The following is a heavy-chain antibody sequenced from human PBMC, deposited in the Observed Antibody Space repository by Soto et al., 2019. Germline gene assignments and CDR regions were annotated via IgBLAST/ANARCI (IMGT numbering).Heavy chain of an antibody. D-gene: IGHD2-21*02. V-gene: IGHV5-51*01. J-gene: IGHJ5*02. CDR3: ARVVTTPYNWFDP. CDR2: IYPGDSDT. CDR1: GYRFTSYW. Sequence: PXESLKISCKGSGYRFTSYWIGWVRQMPGKGLEWMGIIYPGDSDTRYSPSFQGQVTISAEKSISTAYLQWSSLKASDTAMYYCARVVTTPYNWFDPWGQGTLVTASS.